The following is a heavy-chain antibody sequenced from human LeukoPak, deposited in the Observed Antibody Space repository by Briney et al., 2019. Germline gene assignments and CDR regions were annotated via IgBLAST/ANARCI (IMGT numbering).Heavy chain of an antibody. J-gene: IGHJ4*03. Sequence: PSQTLSLTCTVSGGSISSGSCYWSWIRQHPGRGLECIGYIYYSGSTCYNPSLKSRVTISVDTSKKQFSLKLSSVTAADTAVYYCARYYFGSGSYFDYWGQGTLVTVSS. CDR1: GGSISSGSCY. CDR3: ARYYFGSGSYFDY. V-gene: IGHV4-31*03. CDR2: IYYSGST. D-gene: IGHD3-10*01.